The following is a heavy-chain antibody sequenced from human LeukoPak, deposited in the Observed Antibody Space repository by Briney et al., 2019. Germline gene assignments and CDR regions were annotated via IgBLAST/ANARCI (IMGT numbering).Heavy chain of an antibody. CDR3: ARGGNLVTPHAFDI. CDR2: IYYSGST. CDR1: GGSISSYY. D-gene: IGHD4-23*01. Sequence: PSETLSLTCTVSGGSISSYYWSWIRQPPGKGLEWIGYIYYSGSTNYNPSLKSRVTISVDTSKNQFSLKLSSVTAADTAVYYCARGGNLVTPHAFDIWGQGTMVTVSS. V-gene: IGHV4-59*01. J-gene: IGHJ3*02.